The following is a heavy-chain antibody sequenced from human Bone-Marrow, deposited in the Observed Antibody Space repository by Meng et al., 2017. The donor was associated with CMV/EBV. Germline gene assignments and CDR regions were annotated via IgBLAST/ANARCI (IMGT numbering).Heavy chain of an antibody. D-gene: IGHD6-19*01. J-gene: IGHJ5*02. Sequence: ASVKVSCKASGYTFTSYGISWVRQAPGRGLEWMGWISAYNGNTNYAQKLQGRVTMTTDTSTSTAYMELRSLRSDDTAVYYCARAQAGVGWFDPWGQGTLVTVSS. CDR1: GYTFTSYG. CDR3: ARAQAGVGWFDP. CDR2: ISAYNGNT. V-gene: IGHV1-18*01.